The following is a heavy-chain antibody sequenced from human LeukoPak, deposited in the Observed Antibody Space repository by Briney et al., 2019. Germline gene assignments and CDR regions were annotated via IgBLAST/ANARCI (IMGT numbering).Heavy chain of an antibody. CDR1: GFTFYDYA. Sequence: PGGSLRLSCAASGFTFYDYAMHWVRQAPGKGLGWVSGISWNSGSIGYAHAVKGRFTISRDNAKNSLYLQMNSRRAEDTALYYCAAVVVVAATGETFDYRGQRTLATVPS. CDR2: ISWNSGSI. D-gene: IGHD2-15*01. CDR3: AAVVVVAATGETFDY. V-gene: IGHV3-9*01. J-gene: IGHJ4*02.